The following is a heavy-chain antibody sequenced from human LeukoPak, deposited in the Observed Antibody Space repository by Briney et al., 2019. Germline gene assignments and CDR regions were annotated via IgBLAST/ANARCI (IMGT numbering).Heavy chain of an antibody. J-gene: IGHJ6*03. Sequence: ASVKVSCKASGYTFTSYYMHWVRQAPGQGLEWMGWINPNSGGTNYAQKFQGRVTMTRDTSISTAYMELSRLRSDDTAVYYCARDKAMTQLYYYYMDVWGKGTTVTVSS. V-gene: IGHV1-2*02. D-gene: IGHD1-1*01. CDR2: INPNSGGT. CDR1: GYTFTSYY. CDR3: ARDKAMTQLYYYYMDV.